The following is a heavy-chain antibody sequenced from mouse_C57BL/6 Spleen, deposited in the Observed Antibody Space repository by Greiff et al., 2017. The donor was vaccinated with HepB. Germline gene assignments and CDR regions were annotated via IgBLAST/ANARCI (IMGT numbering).Heavy chain of an antibody. Sequence: VQLQQSGAELVKPGASVQISCKASGYAFSSYWMNWVKQRPGKGLEWIGQIYPGDGDTNYNGKFKGKATLTADKSSSTAYMQLSSLTSEDSAVYFCARVGREGYYFDYWGQGTTLTVSS. CDR1: GYAFSSYW. CDR3: ARVGREGYYFDY. D-gene: IGHD3-3*01. CDR2: IYPGDGDT. J-gene: IGHJ2*01. V-gene: IGHV1-80*01.